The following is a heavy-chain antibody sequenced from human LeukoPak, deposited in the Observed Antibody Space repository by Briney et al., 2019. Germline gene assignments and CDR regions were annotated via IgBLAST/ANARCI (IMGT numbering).Heavy chain of an antibody. CDR1: GGSISSYY. Sequence: SETLSLTCTVSGGSISSYYWSWIRQPPGKGLEWIGYIYYSGSTNYNPSLKSRVTISVDTSKNQFSLKLSSVTAADTAVYYCASSPTFAGLYYFDYWGRGTLVTVSS. J-gene: IGHJ4*02. D-gene: IGHD6-13*01. V-gene: IGHV4-59*01. CDR3: ASSPTFAGLYYFDY. CDR2: IYYSGST.